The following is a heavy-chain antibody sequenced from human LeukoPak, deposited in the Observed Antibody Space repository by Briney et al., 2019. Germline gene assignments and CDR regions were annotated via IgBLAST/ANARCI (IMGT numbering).Heavy chain of an antibody. J-gene: IGHJ4*02. CDR1: GFTFSNAW. CDR3: TTEGLITMIVVVGVYFDY. V-gene: IGHV3-15*01. D-gene: IGHD3-22*01. Sequence: PGGSLRLSCAASGFTFSNAWMSWVRQAPGKGLEWVGRIKSKTDGGTTDYAAPVKGRFTISRDDSKNTLYLQMNSLKTEDTAVYYCTTEGLITMIVVVGVYFDYWGQGTLVTVSS. CDR2: IKSKTDGGTT.